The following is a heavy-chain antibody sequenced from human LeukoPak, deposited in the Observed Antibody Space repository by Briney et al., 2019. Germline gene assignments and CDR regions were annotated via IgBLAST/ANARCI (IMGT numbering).Heavy chain of an antibody. Sequence: PSETLSLTCTVSGGSISSGDYYWSWIRQPPGKGLESIGYIYYSGSTYYNPSLKSRVTISLDTSKNQFSLKLSSVTAADTAVYYCARHRSIAARRRAFPGAFDIWGQGTMVTVSS. J-gene: IGHJ3*02. V-gene: IGHV4-30-4*01. CDR1: GGSISSGDYY. CDR3: ARHRSIAARRRAFPGAFDI. CDR2: IYYSGST. D-gene: IGHD6-6*01.